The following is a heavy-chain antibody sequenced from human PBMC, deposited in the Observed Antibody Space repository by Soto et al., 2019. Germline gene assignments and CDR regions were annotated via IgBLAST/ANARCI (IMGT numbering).Heavy chain of an antibody. V-gene: IGHV1-69*13. Sequence: SVKVSCKASGGTFSSYAISWVRQAPGQGLEWMGGIIPIFGTANYAQKFQGRVTITADESTSTAYMELSSLRSEDTAVYYCARCVPSAYYYYYYGMDVWGQGTTVTVSS. D-gene: IGHD2-2*01. CDR1: GGTFSSYA. CDR3: ARCVPSAYYYYYYGMDV. CDR2: IIPIFGTA. J-gene: IGHJ6*02.